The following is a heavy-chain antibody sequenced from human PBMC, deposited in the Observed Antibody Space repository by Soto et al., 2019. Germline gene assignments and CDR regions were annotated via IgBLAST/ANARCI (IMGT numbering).Heavy chain of an antibody. D-gene: IGHD3-16*02. J-gene: IGHJ4*02. CDR2: IKQDGSEK. Sequence: GGSLRLSCAASGFTFSSYWMSWVRQAPGKGLEWVANIKQDGSEKYYVDSVKGRFTISRDNAKNSLYLQMNSLRAEDTAVYYCARDSHRDFGWPYFVTSLYHDYWGQGTLVTVSS. CDR3: ARDSHRDFGWPYFVTSLYHDY. CDR1: GFTFSSYW. V-gene: IGHV3-7*01.